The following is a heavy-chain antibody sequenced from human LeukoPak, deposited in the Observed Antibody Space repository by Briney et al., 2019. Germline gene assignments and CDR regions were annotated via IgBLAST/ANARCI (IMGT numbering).Heavy chain of an antibody. CDR1: GYTFTGYY. CDR3: ARDGTGTTHFYYYMDV. CDR2: INPNSGGT. D-gene: IGHD1-7*01. J-gene: IGHJ6*03. Sequence: GASVKVSCKASGYTFTGYYMHWVRQAPGQGLEWMGWINPNSGGTNYAQKFQGRVTMTRDTSISTAYMELSRLRSDDTAVYYCARDGTGTTHFYYYMDVWGKGTTVTVSS. V-gene: IGHV1-2*02.